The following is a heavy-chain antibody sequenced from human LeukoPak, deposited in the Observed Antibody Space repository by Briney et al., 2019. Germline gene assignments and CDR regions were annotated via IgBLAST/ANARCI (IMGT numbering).Heavy chain of an antibody. CDR2: IWYDGSNK. Sequence: GGSLRLSCAASGFTFSSYGMHWVRQAPGKGLEWVAVIWYDGSNKYYADSVKGRFTISRDNSKNTLYLQMNSLRAEDTAVYYCARESFYDSSVLLDYWGQGTLVTVSS. CDR1: GFTFSSYG. D-gene: IGHD3-22*01. CDR3: ARESFYDSSVLLDY. V-gene: IGHV3-33*01. J-gene: IGHJ4*02.